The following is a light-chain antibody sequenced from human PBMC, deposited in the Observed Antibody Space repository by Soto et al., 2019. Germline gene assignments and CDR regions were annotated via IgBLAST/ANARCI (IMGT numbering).Light chain of an antibody. Sequence: DIVMTQSPDSLAVSLGERATINCKSSQSVLYSSNNKNYLAWYQQKPGQPPKLLIYWASTRESGVPGRFSGSGSVTDFTLTISSLQAEDVAVYYCQQYYRPWTFGQGTKVEIK. V-gene: IGKV4-1*01. CDR1: QSVLYSSNNKNY. CDR3: QQYYRPWT. J-gene: IGKJ1*01. CDR2: WAS.